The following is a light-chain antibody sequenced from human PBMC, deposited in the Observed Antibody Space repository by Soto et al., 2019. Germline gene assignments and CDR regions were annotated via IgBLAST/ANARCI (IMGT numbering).Light chain of an antibody. CDR2: GNS. Sequence: QSVLTQPPSVSGATGQRVTSSCTRSSSNIGAGYDVHWYQQLPGTAPKLLIYGNSNRPSGVPDRFSGSKSGTSASLAITGLQAEDEADYYCQSYDSSLSVVFGGGTKLTVL. J-gene: IGLJ2*01. CDR1: SSNIGAGYD. CDR3: QSYDSSLSVV. V-gene: IGLV1-40*01.